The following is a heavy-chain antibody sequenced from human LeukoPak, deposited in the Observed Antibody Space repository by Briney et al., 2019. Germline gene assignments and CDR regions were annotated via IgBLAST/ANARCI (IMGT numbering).Heavy chain of an antibody. V-gene: IGHV4-4*07. D-gene: IGHD3-9*01. J-gene: IGHJ4*02. CDR3: ARVKYDILTGYSWAEFDY. CDR2: IYTSGST. Sequence: SETLSLTCTVSGGSISSYYWSWIRQPAGKGLEWIGRIYTSGSTNYNPSLKSRVTMSVDTSKNQFSLKLSSVTAADTAVYYCARVKYDILTGYSWAEFDYWGQGTLVTVSS. CDR1: GGSISSYY.